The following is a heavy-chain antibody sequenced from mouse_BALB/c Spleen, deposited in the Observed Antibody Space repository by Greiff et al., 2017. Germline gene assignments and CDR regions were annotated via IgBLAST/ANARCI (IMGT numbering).Heavy chain of an antibody. CDR1: GFTFSSFG. J-gene: IGHJ4*01. CDR3: ALDGYYFPYAMDY. V-gene: IGHV5-17*02. D-gene: IGHD2-3*01. Sequence: EVKLMESGGGLVQPGGSRKLSCAASGFTFSSFGMHWVRQAPEKGLEWVAYISSGSSTIYYADTVKGRFTISRDNPKNTLFLQMTSLRSEDTAMYYCALDGYYFPYAMDYWGQGTSVTVSS. CDR2: ISSGSSTI.